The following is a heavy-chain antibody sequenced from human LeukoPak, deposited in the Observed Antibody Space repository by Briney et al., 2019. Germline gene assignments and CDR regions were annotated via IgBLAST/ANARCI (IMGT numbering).Heavy chain of an antibody. CDR1: GFTLSSYE. CDR3: ARDESDSPNYYYYGMDV. V-gene: IGHV3-48*03. CDR2: ISSSGSTI. D-gene: IGHD2-21*02. Sequence: GGSLRLSCAASGFTLSSYEMNRVRQAPGKGLEWVSYISSSGSTIYYADSVKGRFTISRDNAKNSLYLQMNSLRAEDTAVYYCARDESDSPNYYYYGMDVWGQGTTVTVSS. J-gene: IGHJ6*02.